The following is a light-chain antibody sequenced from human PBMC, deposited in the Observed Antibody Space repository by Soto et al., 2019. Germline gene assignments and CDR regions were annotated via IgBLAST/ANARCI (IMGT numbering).Light chain of an antibody. CDR2: AAS. Sequence: DIQMTQSPSSLSASVGDRVTITCRASQSISSYLNWYQQKPGKAPKLLIYAASSLPSGVPSRFSGSGSGTDFTLTISSLQPEDFATYYCQQSYSTPYTFGQGTKLDIK. V-gene: IGKV1-39*01. CDR1: QSISSY. J-gene: IGKJ2*01. CDR3: QQSYSTPYT.